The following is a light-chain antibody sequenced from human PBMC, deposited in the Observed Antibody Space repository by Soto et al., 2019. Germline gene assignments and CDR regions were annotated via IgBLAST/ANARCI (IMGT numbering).Light chain of an antibody. J-gene: IGKJ1*01. CDR3: QHLNSHPQT. Sequence: DVPMTLSASTISGSVASRVTISCRASQSISSWLAWYQQKTGKAPKLLIYGAATLQSGVPSRFSGSGSGTDVNLTIDSLQTEDFATYYSQHLNSHPQTFGQGTKVDIK. V-gene: IGKV1-5*01. CDR2: GAA. CDR1: QSISSW.